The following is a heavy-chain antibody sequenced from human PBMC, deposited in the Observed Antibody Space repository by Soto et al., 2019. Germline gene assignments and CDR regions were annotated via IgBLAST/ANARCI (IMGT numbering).Heavy chain of an antibody. V-gene: IGHV3-23*01. Sequence: WGSLSLSCAASVFTFSIYAMSWVRQAPGKGPERVSATSGSGGSTYYADSVKGRFTISIDNSKNTLYLQMNSLRAEDTAVYYCAKFLGNYYYDSSAFDYWGQGTLVTVSS. J-gene: IGHJ4*02. CDR1: VFTFSIYA. D-gene: IGHD3-22*01. CDR3: AKFLGNYYYDSSAFDY. CDR2: TSGSGGST.